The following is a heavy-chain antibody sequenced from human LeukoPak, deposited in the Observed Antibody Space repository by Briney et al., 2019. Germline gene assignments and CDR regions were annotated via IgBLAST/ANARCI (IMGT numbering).Heavy chain of an antibody. CDR1: GFTFRSYG. J-gene: IGHJ4*02. V-gene: IGHV3-48*01. CDR3: ARGGAARPDY. CDR2: ISSTSSNI. Sequence: GGSLRLSCVASGFTFRSYGMNWVRQPPGKGPEWVSYISSTSSNINYADSVKGRFTISRDNAKNSLYLQLNSLRAEDTAVYYCARGGAARPDYWGQGTLVTVSS. D-gene: IGHD6-6*01.